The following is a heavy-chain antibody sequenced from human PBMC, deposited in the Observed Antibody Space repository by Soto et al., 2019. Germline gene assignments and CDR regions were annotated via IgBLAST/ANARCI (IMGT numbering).Heavy chain of an antibody. CDR1: GGSISSSSYY. Sequence: PSETLSLTCTVSGGSISSSSYYWGWIRQPPGKGLEWIGSIYYSGSTYYNPSLKSRVTISVDTSKNQFSLKLSSVTAADTAVYYCASMRRSIAVAAPGNWLDPWGPGTLVTVSS. D-gene: IGHD6-19*01. CDR3: ASMRRSIAVAAPGNWLDP. J-gene: IGHJ5*02. CDR2: IYYSGST. V-gene: IGHV4-39*01.